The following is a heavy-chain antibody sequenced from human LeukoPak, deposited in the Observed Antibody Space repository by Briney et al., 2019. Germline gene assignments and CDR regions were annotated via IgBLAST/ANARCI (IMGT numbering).Heavy chain of an antibody. CDR2: INPSGGST. D-gene: IGHD3-3*01. Sequence: ASVKVSCKASGYTFTSYYMHWVRQAPGQGLEWMGIINPSGGSTSYAQKFQGRVTMTRDTSTSTVYMELSSLRSEDTAVYYCARDRGITIFGVVITPGAFDIWGQGTMVTVSS. CDR1: GYTFTSYY. V-gene: IGHV1-46*01. J-gene: IGHJ3*02. CDR3: ARDRGITIFGVVITPGAFDI.